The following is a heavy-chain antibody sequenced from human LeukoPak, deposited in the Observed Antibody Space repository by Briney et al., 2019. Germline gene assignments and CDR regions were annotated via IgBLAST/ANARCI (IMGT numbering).Heavy chain of an antibody. V-gene: IGHV3-7*03. Sequence: GGSLRLSCAASGFTISSYWMSWVRQAPGKGLEWVANIKEDGSQKYYVDSVRGRFTMSRDNAKNSLYLQMNSLRTEDTAVYYCARGEYYYDGGYWGQGTLVTVSS. CDR1: GFTISSYW. J-gene: IGHJ4*02. D-gene: IGHD3-22*01. CDR2: IKEDGSQK. CDR3: ARGEYYYDGGY.